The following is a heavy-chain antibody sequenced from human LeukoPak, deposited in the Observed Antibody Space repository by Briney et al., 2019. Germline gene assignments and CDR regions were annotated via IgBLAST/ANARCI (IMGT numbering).Heavy chain of an antibody. CDR1: GYSISSGYY. Sequence: SETLSLTCTVSGYSISSGYYWGWIRQPPGKGLEWIGSIYYSGSTYYNPSLKSRVTISVDTSKNQFSLKLSSVTAADTAVYYCARGEYSYGPIYNFDYWGQGTLVTVSS. D-gene: IGHD5-18*01. J-gene: IGHJ4*02. CDR3: ARGEYSYGPIYNFDY. V-gene: IGHV4-38-2*02. CDR2: IYYSGST.